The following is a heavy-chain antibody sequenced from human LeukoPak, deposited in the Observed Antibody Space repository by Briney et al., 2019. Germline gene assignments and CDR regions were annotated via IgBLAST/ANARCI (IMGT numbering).Heavy chain of an antibody. CDR2: SFYSGGT. CDR3: AGIVGPRHDAFDI. D-gene: IGHD1-26*01. V-gene: IGHV4-59*01. J-gene: IGHJ3*02. CDR1: GGSITNYY. Sequence: PSETLSLTCSVSGGSITNYYWSWIRQPPGKGLEWIGYSFYSGGTNYNPSLKSRVTISVDTSKKQISLKLNSVTAADTAVYYCAGIVGPRHDAFDIWGQRTMVTVSS.